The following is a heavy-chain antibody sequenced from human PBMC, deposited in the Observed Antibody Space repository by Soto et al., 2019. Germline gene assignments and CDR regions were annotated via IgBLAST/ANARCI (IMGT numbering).Heavy chain of an antibody. CDR3: ARDGYSGYDFAAFEI. J-gene: IGHJ3*02. V-gene: IGHV3-48*02. CDR2: ISSSSSTI. D-gene: IGHD5-12*01. Sequence: GGSLRRSGAGCGGTVSSYRRSWVRQAPGKGLEWVSYISSSSSTIYYADSVKGRFTISRDNAKNSLYLQMNSLRDEDPAVYFCARDGYSGYDFAAFEIWGQGTMVTVSS. CDR1: GGTVSSYR.